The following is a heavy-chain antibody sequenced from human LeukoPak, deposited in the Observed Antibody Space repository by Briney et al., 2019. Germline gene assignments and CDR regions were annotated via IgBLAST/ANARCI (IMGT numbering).Heavy chain of an antibody. J-gene: IGHJ4*02. CDR2: IIPIFGTA. V-gene: IGHV1-69*01. D-gene: IGHD3-10*01. Sequence: SVKVSCKASGGTFSSYAISWVRQAPGQGLEWMGGIIPIFGTANSAQKFQGRVTITVDESTSTAYMELSSLRSEDTAVYYCAREGYVGTMVRGARNFDYWGQGTLVTVSS. CDR1: GGTFSSYA. CDR3: AREGYVGTMVRGARNFDY.